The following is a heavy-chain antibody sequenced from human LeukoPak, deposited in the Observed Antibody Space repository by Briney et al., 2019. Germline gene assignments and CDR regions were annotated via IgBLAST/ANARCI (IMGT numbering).Heavy chain of an antibody. CDR1: GFSLSTSGMC. CDR3: ARIRKGTYYFDY. D-gene: IGHD3-10*01. CDR2: IDWDDDK. Sequence: SGPALVKPTQTLTLTCTFSGFSLSTSGMCVSWIRQPPGKALEWLARIDWDDDKYYSTSLKTRLTISKDTSKNQVVLTMTSMDPVDTATYYCARIRKGTYYFDYWGQGTLVTVSS. V-gene: IGHV2-70*11. J-gene: IGHJ4*02.